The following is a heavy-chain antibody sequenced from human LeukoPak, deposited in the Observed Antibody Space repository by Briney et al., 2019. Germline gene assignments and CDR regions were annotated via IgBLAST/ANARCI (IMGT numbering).Heavy chain of an antibody. J-gene: IGHJ4*02. V-gene: IGHV3-30*02. CDR3: AKDSTRVATITHFDY. CDR1: GFTFSSYG. Sequence: GGSLRLSCAASGFTFSSYGMHWVRQAPGKGLDWVAFIRYDRNNKYYADSVKGRFTISRDNSKSTLYLQMNSLRAEDTAVYYCAKDSTRVATITHFDYWGQGTLVTVSS. D-gene: IGHD5-12*01. CDR2: IRYDRNNK.